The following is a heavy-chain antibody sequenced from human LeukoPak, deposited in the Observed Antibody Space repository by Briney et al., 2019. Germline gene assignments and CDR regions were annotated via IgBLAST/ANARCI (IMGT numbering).Heavy chain of an antibody. CDR1: GGTISSYA. CDR3: ARSPSYGDLDIDY. Sequence: ASVKVSCKASGGTISSYAISWVRQAPGQGLEWMGRIIPILGIANYAQKFQGRVTITADKSTSTAYMELSSLRSEDTAVYYCARSPSYGDLDIDYWGQGTLVTVSS. D-gene: IGHD4-17*01. CDR2: IIPILGIA. J-gene: IGHJ4*02. V-gene: IGHV1-69*04.